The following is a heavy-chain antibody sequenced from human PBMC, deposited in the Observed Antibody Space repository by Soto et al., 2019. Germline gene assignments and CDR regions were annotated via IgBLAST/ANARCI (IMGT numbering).Heavy chain of an antibody. V-gene: IGHV1-18*04. CDR2: SSAYNGDP. J-gene: IGHJ6*02. Sequence: ASVKVSCKASGYPFTSYSFSWVRQAPGQGLEWMGWSSAYNGDPRYAQKFQGRVTMTADPYTDTAYMELRNLRSDDTGVYYCAREGAVVGSAVYYGMDVWGQGTMVTVSS. CDR3: AREGAVVGSAVYYGMDV. CDR1: GYPFTSYS. D-gene: IGHD2-15*01.